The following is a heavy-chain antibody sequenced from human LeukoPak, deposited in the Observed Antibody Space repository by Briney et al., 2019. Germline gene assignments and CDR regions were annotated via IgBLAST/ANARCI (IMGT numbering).Heavy chain of an antibody. CDR3: ARARLRFLEWLF. CDR1: GFTFSNYA. CDR2: ISGSAGST. Sequence: PGGSLRLSCAASGFTFSNYAMSWVRQAPGKGQEWVSTISGSAGSTDYADSVKGRFTISRDNSKNTLYLQMNSLRAEDTAVYYCARARLRFLEWLFGGQGTLVTVSS. D-gene: IGHD3-3*01. J-gene: IGHJ4*02. V-gene: IGHV3-23*01.